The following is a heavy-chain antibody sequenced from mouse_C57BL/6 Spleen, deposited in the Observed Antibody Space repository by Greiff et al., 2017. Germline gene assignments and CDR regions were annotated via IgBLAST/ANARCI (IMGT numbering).Heavy chain of an antibody. CDR1: GFTFSDYG. J-gene: IGHJ2*01. V-gene: IGHV5-17*01. CDR2: ISSGSSTI. CDR3: ARDDYYGSRY. Sequence: DVMLVESGGGLVKPGGSLKLSCAASGFTFSDYGMHWVRQAPEKGLEWVAYISSGSSTIYYADTVKGRFTISRDNAKNTLFLQMTSLRSEDTAMYYCARDDYYGSRYWGQGTTLTVSS. D-gene: IGHD1-1*01.